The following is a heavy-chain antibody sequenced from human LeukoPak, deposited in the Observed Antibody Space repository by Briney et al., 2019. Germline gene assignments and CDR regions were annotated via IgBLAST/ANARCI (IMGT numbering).Heavy chain of an antibody. CDR3: ARYSGWYGSDY. D-gene: IGHD6-19*01. CDR2: IYTSGST. Sequence: SETLSLTCTVSGGSISSGSYYWSWIRQPAGKGLEWIGRIYTSGSTNYNPSLKSRVIISVDTSKNQFSLKLSSVTAADTAVYYCARYSGWYGSDYWGQGTLVTVSS. V-gene: IGHV4-61*02. CDR1: GGSISSGSYY. J-gene: IGHJ4*02.